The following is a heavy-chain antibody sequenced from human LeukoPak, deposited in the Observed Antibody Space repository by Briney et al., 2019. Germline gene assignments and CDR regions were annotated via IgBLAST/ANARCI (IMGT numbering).Heavy chain of an antibody. V-gene: IGHV1-69*05. Sequence: GASVTASCKASGYTFSNYGINWLRQAPGQGLEWMGGNIPIFGTANYAQKFQGRVTITTDESTSTAYMELSSLRSEDTAVYYCARDGAGEGGSGSLDYWGQGTLVTVSS. CDR3: ARDGAGEGGSGSLDY. CDR2: NIPIFGTA. CDR1: GYTFSNYG. D-gene: IGHD3-16*01. J-gene: IGHJ4*02.